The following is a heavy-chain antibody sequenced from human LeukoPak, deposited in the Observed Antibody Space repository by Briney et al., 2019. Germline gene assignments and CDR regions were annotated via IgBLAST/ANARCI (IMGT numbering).Heavy chain of an antibody. V-gene: IGHV3-74*01. CDR1: GTYW. J-gene: IGHJ4*02. CDR3: ARLGVSADY. Sequence: GGSLRLSCAASGTYWMHWVRQAPGKGLVWVSHINSDGSWTGYADSVKGRFTISKDNAKNTVSLQMNNLRAEDTAVYYCARLGVSADYWGQGTLVTVSS. CDR2: INSDGSWT. D-gene: IGHD3-10*01.